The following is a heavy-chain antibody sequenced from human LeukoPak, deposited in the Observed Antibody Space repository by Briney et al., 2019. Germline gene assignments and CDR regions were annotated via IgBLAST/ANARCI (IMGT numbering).Heavy chain of an antibody. D-gene: IGHD3-22*01. CDR2: ISGSGGST. V-gene: IGHV3-23*01. J-gene: IGHJ4*02. Sequence: GGSLRLSCAASGFTFSDYYMSWIRQAPGKGLEWVSAISGSGGSTYYADSVRGRFTISRDNSKNTVYLQMNSLRAEDTAVYYCAKGRIVVVISGEYYFDYWGQGTLVTVSS. CDR3: AKGRIVVVISGEYYFDY. CDR1: GFTFSDYY.